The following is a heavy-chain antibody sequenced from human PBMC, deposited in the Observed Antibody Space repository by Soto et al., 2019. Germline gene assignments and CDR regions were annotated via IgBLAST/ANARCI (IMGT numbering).Heavy chain of an antibody. CDR3: AIVRVADSPLDH. D-gene: IGHD3-10*02. J-gene: IGHJ4*02. CDR2: MSYDGSAK. V-gene: IGHV3-30*03. CDR1: GFIFSNNG. Sequence: QVQLVESGGGVVQPGRSLRLSCEGSGFIFSNNGMHWVRQAPGKGLEWVAFMSYDGSAKFLADSVKGRFTISRVNSKSTLFLHMSSLRAEDTAMYYCAIVRVADSPLDHWGQGTLVTVSS.